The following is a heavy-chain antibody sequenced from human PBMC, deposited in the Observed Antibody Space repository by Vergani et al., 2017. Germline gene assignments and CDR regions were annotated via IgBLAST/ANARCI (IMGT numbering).Heavy chain of an antibody. CDR2: ISYDGSNK. J-gene: IGHJ6*03. V-gene: IGHV3-30*18. D-gene: IGHD2-2*01. CDR1: GYTFSSYC. CDR3: AKDLMGLRYCSSTSCYALSLDV. Sequence: QMQLVEAGGGVVQPGRSLRLSCAASGYTFSSYCMHWVRQAPGKGLEWVAVISYDGSNKYYADSVKGRFTISRDTSKNTLYLQMNSLRAEDTAVYYCAKDLMGLRYCSSTSCYALSLDVWGKXP.